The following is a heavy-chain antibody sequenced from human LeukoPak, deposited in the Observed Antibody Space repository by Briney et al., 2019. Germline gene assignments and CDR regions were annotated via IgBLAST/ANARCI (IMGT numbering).Heavy chain of an antibody. J-gene: IGHJ4*02. CDR3: ARDETSYGYNYGRYVDY. CDR2: IYYSGST. D-gene: IGHD5-24*01. Sequence: SETLSLTCTVSGGSISSGDYYWSWIRQPPGKGLEWIGYIYYSGSTYYNPSLKSRVTISVDTSKNQFSLKLSSVTAADTAVYYCARDETSYGYNYGRYVDYWGQGTLVTDSS. CDR1: GGSISSGDYY. V-gene: IGHV4-30-4*01.